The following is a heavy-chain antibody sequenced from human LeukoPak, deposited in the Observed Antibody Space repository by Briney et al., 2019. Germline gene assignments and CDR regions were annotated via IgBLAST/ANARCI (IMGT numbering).Heavy chain of an antibody. CDR3: ARVYSGPNCGGDCYWRFDY. V-gene: IGHV4-59*01. J-gene: IGHJ4*02. CDR2: IYYTGST. CDR1: GDSIRSDY. D-gene: IGHD2-21*02. Sequence: KTSETLSLTCTVSGDSIRSDYWSWLRQPPGKGLEWIGYIYYTGSTKYNPSLESRVNILLDTPKNQFSLKVTSATAADTAIYYCARVYSGPNCGGDCYWRFDYWGQGSLVTVSS.